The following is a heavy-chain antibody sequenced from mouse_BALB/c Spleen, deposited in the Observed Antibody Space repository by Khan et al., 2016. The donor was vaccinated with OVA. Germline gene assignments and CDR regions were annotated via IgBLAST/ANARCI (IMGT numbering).Heavy chain of an antibody. J-gene: IGHJ2*01. CDR2: IYPGTGNA. CDR1: GYTFTNYW. V-gene: IGHV1-76*01. CDR3: AREDSFCYFDY. Sequence: VQLVESGAELVRPGASVKLSCKTSGYTFTNYWIHWIKQRPGQGLEWIGRIYPGTGNAYSNEKLKDKGTLTADKSSSTVYMQLSSLTSEASAVFYCAREDSFCYFDYWGQGTTLTVSS.